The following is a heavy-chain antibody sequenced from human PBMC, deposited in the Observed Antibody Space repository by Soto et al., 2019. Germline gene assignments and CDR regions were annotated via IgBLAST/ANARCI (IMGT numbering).Heavy chain of an antibody. CDR2: INAGNGNT. V-gene: IGHV1-3*01. D-gene: IGHD6-13*01. CDR3: ARAPSWYNFDY. Sequence: GASVKVSCKASGYTFTSYAMHWVRQAPGQRLEWMGWINAGNGNTKYSQKFQGRVTITRDTSASTAYMGLSSLRSEDTAVYYCARAPSWYNFDYWGQGTLVTVSS. CDR1: GYTFTSYA. J-gene: IGHJ4*02.